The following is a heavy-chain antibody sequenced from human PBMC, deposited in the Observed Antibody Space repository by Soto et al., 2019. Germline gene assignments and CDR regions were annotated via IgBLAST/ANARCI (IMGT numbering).Heavy chain of an antibody. V-gene: IGHV1-46*01. Sequence: QVQLVQSGAEVKKPGASVKVSCKASGYTFTSYYIHWVRQAPGQGLEWMGFFTPGGGSTNYAQKFQGRVTMTRDTSTSTVYMEMSSLRSQDTAVYYCARGLYSSSFDFWGQGTLVTVSS. CDR3: ARGLYSSSFDF. J-gene: IGHJ4*02. CDR1: GYTFTSYY. CDR2: FTPGGGST. D-gene: IGHD6-6*01.